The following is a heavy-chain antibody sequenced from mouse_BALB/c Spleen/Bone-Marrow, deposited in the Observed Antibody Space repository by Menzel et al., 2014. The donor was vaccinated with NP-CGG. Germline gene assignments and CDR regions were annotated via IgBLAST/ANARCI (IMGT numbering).Heavy chain of an antibody. Sequence: EVQRVESGGGLVQPGGSLKLSCAASGFTFSNYGMSWVRQTPDKRLEFVSTINTNGGEIYYPDSVKGRFTISRDNAKNTLYLQMRSLKSEDTAMYYCARGDDYVSWFAYWGQGTLVTVPA. CDR2: INTNGGEI. CDR1: GFTFSNYG. D-gene: IGHD2-4*01. V-gene: IGHV5-6-3*01. CDR3: ARGDDYVSWFAY. J-gene: IGHJ3*01.